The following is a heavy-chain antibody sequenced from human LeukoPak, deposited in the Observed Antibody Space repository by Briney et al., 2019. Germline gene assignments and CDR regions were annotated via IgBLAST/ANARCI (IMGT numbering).Heavy chain of an antibody. CDR3: ARDPGVLPPRFDP. J-gene: IGHJ5*02. CDR1: GFTFSSYW. D-gene: IGHD2-8*02. CDR2: IKQDGSEK. Sequence: GGSLRLSCAASGFTFSSYWMSWVRLGPGKGLEWVANIKQDGSEKYYVDSVKGRFTISRDNAKNSLYLQMNSLRAEDTAVYHCARDPGVLPPRFDPRGQGTLVTVSS. V-gene: IGHV3-7*01.